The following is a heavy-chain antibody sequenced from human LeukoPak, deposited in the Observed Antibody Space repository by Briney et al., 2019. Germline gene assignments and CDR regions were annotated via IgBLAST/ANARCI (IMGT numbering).Heavy chain of an antibody. Sequence: ASVKVSCKASGYTFTSYAIHWVRQAPGQRFEWMGWINAGNGNTKYSQKFQGRVTITRDTSASTAYMELSSLTSEDTAMYYCARYGLVRGVIISAFDYWGQGTLVTVSS. D-gene: IGHD3-10*01. CDR2: INAGNGNT. V-gene: IGHV1-3*01. J-gene: IGHJ4*02. CDR1: GYTFTSYA. CDR3: ARYGLVRGVIISAFDY.